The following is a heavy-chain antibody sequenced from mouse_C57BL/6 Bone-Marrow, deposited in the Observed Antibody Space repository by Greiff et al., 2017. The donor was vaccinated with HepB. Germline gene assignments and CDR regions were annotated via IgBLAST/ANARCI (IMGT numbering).Heavy chain of an antibody. J-gene: IGHJ3*01. CDR2: ISGGGGNT. CDR1: GFTFSSYT. D-gene: IGHD1-1*01. V-gene: IGHV5-9*01. Sequence: EVQGVESGGGLVKPGGSLKLSCAASGFTFSSYTMSWVRQTPEERLEWVATISGGGGNTYYPDSVKGRFTISRDNAKNTLYLQMSSLRSEDTALYYCARNYYGSSWAYWGQGTLVTVSA. CDR3: ARNYYGSSWAY.